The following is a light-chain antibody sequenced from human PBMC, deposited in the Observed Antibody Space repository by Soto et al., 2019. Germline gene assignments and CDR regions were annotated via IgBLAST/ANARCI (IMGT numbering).Light chain of an antibody. Sequence: DIQMTQSPSTLSAFVGDRVTITCRASQNINIWLAWYQQKPGKAPKLLIFDASSLESGVPSRFSGSGSGTEFTLTISSLQPDDFATYYCRQYNSYSWTFGQGTKVDIK. CDR1: QNINIW. CDR3: RQYNSYSWT. J-gene: IGKJ1*01. V-gene: IGKV1-5*01. CDR2: DAS.